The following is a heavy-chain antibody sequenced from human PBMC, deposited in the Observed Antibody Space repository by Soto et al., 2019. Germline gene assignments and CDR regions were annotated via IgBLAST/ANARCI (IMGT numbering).Heavy chain of an antibody. CDR1: GGSLSGYY. D-gene: IGHD3-10*01. J-gene: IGHJ6*02. CDR3: ASRKSPMIRGVATYAMDV. Sequence: SETLSLTCAVHGGSLSGYYWTWIRQPPGKGLEWIGEIYHSGSTNYSPSLKSRLTISVDTSKNQFSLKVSSVTAADTAVYYCASRKSPMIRGVATYAMDVWGQGPRVIFSS. CDR2: IYHSGST. V-gene: IGHV4-34*01.